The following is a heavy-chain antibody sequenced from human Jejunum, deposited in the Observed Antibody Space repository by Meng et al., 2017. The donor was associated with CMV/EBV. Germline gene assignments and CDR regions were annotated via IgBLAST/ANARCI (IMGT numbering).Heavy chain of an antibody. CDR3: AQSEYKYGTFDGIDI. CDR2: IYWNDDK. Sequence: FSLSSSGVGVGWIRQPPGKALEWLGIIYWNDDKRYRPSLKHRVTITKDTSNTQVVLTMTNMEPVDTGTYYRAQSEYKYGTFDGIDIWGQGIMVTVSS. J-gene: IGHJ3*02. CDR1: FSLSSSGVG. V-gene: IGHV2-5*01. D-gene: IGHD5-18*01.